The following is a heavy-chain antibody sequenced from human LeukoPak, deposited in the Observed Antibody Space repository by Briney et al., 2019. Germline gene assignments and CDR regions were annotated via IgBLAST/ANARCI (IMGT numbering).Heavy chain of an antibody. CDR1: GYTFTTHD. V-gene: IGHV1-8*01. D-gene: IGHD7-27*01. CDR3: VRTPPNWGFDY. J-gene: IGHJ4*02. Sequence: ASVKVSCKASGYTFTTHDINWVRQATGQGLEWLGWMSPNSGDTGYAQKFQGRVTMTSDSSISTAYMELSSLISEYTAIYYCVRTPPNWGFDYWGQGTLVTVSS. CDR2: MSPNSGDT.